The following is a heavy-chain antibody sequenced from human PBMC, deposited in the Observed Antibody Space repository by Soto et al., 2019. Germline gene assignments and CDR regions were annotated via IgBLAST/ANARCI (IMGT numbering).Heavy chain of an antibody. V-gene: IGHV6-1*01. J-gene: IGHJ4*02. CDR2: TYYRSKWYN. Sequence: SQTLSLTCAISGDSVSSNSAAWNWIRQSPSRGLEWLGRTYYRSKWYNDYAVSVKSRIAINPDTSKNQFSLQLNSVTPEDTAVYYCARDRAEYCSSTSCYVDSGQGTLVTVSS. CDR3: ARDRAEYCSSTSCYVD. CDR1: GDSVSSNSAA. D-gene: IGHD2-2*01.